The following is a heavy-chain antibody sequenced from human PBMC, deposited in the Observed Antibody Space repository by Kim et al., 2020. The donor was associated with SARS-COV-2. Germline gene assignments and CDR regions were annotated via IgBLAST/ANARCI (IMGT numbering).Heavy chain of an antibody. CDR3: TRSLLGSAWEHHDY. Sequence: ASVKVSCKASGYTFTTYYIHWVRQAPGQGLEWLGIINPTSDTTEYEQRFQGRVRMTTDTSTSTAYLELSSLTYEDTALYFCTRSLLGSAWEHHDYWRQGTLVTVSS. J-gene: IGHJ4*02. V-gene: IGHV1-46*01. CDR1: GYTFTTYY. D-gene: IGHD1-26*01. CDR2: INPTSDTT.